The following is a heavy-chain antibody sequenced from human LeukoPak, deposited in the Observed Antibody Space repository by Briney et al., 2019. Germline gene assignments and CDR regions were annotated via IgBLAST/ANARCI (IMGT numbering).Heavy chain of an antibody. Sequence: SVKVSCKASGYTFTGYYIHWVRQAPGQGPEWMGGIIPIFGTANYAQKFQGRVTITADKSTSTAYMELSSLRSEDAAVYYCVGSSSGYYYMDVWGKGTTVTVSS. V-gene: IGHV1-69*06. D-gene: IGHD3-22*01. CDR2: IIPIFGTA. J-gene: IGHJ6*03. CDR3: VGSSSGYYYMDV. CDR1: GYTFTGYY.